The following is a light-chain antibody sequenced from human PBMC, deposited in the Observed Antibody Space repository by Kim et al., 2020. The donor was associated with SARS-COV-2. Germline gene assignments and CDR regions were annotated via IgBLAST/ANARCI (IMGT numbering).Light chain of an antibody. CDR3: AAWDDSLSGPL. CDR1: RSNIGSNY. J-gene: IGLJ2*01. V-gene: IGLV1-47*01. Sequence: ELTQPPSASGTPGQRVTISCSGSRSNIGSNYVYWYQQFPGTAPKLLIYRKNQRPSGVPDRFSGSKSGTSASLAISGLRSEDEADYYCAAWDDSLSGPLFGGGTQLTVL. CDR2: RKN.